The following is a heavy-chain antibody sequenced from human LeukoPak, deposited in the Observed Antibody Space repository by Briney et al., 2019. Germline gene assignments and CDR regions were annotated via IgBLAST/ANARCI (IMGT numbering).Heavy chain of an antibody. Sequence: SETLSLTCTVSGGSISSSSYYWGWIRQLPGKGLEWIGSIYYSGSTYYNPSLKSRVTISVGTSKNQFSLKLSSVTAADTAVYYCARLSGPAAAIDYWGQGTLVTVFS. CDR1: GGSISSSSYY. D-gene: IGHD2-2*01. J-gene: IGHJ4*02. CDR3: ARLSGPAAAIDY. V-gene: IGHV4-39*01. CDR2: IYYSGST.